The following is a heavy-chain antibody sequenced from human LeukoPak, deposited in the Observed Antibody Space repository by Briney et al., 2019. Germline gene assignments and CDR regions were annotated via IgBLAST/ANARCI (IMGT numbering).Heavy chain of an antibody. J-gene: IGHJ4*02. Sequence: SETLSLTCAVYGGSFSGYYWSWIRQPPGKGLEWIGYFYYSGSTYYNPSLKSRVTISVDTSKNQFPLKLSSVTAADTAVYYCARGEVYFDYWGQGTLVTVSS. CDR1: GGSFSGYY. CDR2: FYYSGST. V-gene: IGHV4-30-4*08. CDR3: ARGEVYFDY.